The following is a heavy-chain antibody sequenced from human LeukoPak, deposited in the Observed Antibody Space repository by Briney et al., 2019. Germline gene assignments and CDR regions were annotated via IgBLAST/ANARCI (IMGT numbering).Heavy chain of an antibody. CDR1: GSTFRDYA. CDR3: TRDPYYFDSSGYYHHAFDI. CDR2: IRSKVYGGTT. D-gene: IGHD3-22*01. Sequence: PGGSLRLSCTGFGSTFRDYAVSWVRQAPGKGLECIGFIRSKVYGGTTEYAASVKGRFTISRDDSKSIAYLQMNSLKTEDTAVYYCTRDPYYFDSSGYYHHAFDIWGQGTMVAVSS. J-gene: IGHJ3*02. V-gene: IGHV3-49*04.